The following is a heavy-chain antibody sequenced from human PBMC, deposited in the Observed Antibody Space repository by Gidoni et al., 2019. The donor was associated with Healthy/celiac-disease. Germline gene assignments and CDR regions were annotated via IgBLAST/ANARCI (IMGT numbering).Heavy chain of an antibody. D-gene: IGHD2-2*01. V-gene: IGHV3-30*02. Sequence: GRFTISRDNSKNTLYLQMNSLRAEDTAVYYCANTVVPETFDYWGQGTLVTVSS. CDR3: ANTVVPETFDY. J-gene: IGHJ4*02.